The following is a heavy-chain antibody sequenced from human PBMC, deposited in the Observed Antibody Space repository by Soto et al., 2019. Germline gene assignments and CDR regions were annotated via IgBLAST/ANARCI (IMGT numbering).Heavy chain of an antibody. Sequence: EVQLLESGGGLVQPGGSLRLSCAASGFTFSSYAMSWVRQAPGKGLEWVSAISGSGGSTYYADSVKGRFTISRDNSKNTLYLQMNSLRAVDTAVYYCATGGDYVWGSYRYYFDYWGQGTLVTVSS. J-gene: IGHJ4*02. CDR1: GFTFSSYA. CDR3: ATGGDYVWGSYRYYFDY. CDR2: ISGSGGST. D-gene: IGHD3-16*02. V-gene: IGHV3-23*01.